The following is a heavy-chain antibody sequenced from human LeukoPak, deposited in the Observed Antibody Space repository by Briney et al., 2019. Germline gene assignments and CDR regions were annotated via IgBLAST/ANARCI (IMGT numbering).Heavy chain of an antibody. Sequence: ESLKISCKGSGYSFTNYWIAWVRQMPGRGLEWMVIINPSDSDTRYSPSFQGQVTISADKSISTAYLQWCSLKASDSAMYYCARAWNFDYWGQGTLVTVSS. CDR3: ARAWNFDY. V-gene: IGHV5-51*01. CDR1: GYSFTNYW. D-gene: IGHD1-1*01. CDR2: INPSDSDT. J-gene: IGHJ4*02.